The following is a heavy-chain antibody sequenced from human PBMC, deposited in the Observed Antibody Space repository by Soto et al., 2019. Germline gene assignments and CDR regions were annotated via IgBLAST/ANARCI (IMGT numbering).Heavy chain of an antibody. D-gene: IGHD6-13*01. J-gene: IGHJ4*02. CDR1: GGSIISGDYY. Sequence: QVQLQESGPGLVKPSETLSLTCTVSGGSIISGDYYWSWIRQPPGKGLEWIGYIYHSGSAHSNPDLNSRGHLSMHTYTNRSYLNLRALTAADPTLFYCRTRRGNWPFHHWGQGTVVHVSS. CDR2: IYHSGSA. V-gene: IGHV4-30-4*01. CDR3: RTRRGNWPFHH.